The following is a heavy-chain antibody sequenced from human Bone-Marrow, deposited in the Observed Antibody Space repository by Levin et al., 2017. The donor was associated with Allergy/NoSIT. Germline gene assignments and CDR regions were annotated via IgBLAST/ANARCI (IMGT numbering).Heavy chain of an antibody. Sequence: SETLSLTCAVSGGSFGGYYWNWIRQPPGKGLEWIGEINHSGSSNYNSSLMSRLSISVDVSRKEFSLRLSSVTAADSAVYYCARADTFFDYIGGTYRHAGFDHWGQGTRVTVSS. CDR1: GGSFGGYY. CDR3: ARADTFFDYIGGTYRHAGFDH. J-gene: IGHJ4*02. CDR2: INHSGSS. D-gene: IGHD3-16*02. V-gene: IGHV4-34*01.